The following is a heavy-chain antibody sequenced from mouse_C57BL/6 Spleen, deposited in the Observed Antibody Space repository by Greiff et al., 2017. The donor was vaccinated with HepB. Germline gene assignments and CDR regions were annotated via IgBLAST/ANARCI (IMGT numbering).Heavy chain of an antibody. CDR3: ARSGSSYWYFDV. Sequence: VQLQQSGAELARPGASVKMSCKASGYTFTSYTMHWVKQRPGQGLEWIGYINPSSGYTKYNQKFKDKATLTADKSSSTAYMQLSSLTSEDSAVYYCARSGSSYWYFDVWGTGITVTVSS. J-gene: IGHJ1*03. V-gene: IGHV1-4*01. CDR1: GYTFTSYT. CDR2: INPSSGYT. D-gene: IGHD1-1*01.